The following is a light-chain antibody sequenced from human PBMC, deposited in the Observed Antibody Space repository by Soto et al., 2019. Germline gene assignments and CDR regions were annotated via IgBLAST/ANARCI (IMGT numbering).Light chain of an antibody. CDR2: LESSGSY. J-gene: IGLJ2*01. V-gene: IGLV4-60*02. CDR3: ETWDTNSRV. Sequence: QPVLTQSSSASASLGSSVKLTCTLSSGHSSYIIAWPQHQPEKGPRYLMKLESSGSYNKGSGVPDRFSGSSSRADLYLTVSNLHDEDESYYYSETWDTNSRVFGGGTKLTVL. CDR1: SGHSSYI.